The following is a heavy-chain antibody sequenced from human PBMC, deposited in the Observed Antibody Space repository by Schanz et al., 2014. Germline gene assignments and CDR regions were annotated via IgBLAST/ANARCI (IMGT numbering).Heavy chain of an antibody. D-gene: IGHD7-27*01. J-gene: IGHJ3*02. CDR1: GFTFSDYY. CDR3: ARENLNWEAFDI. CDR2: ISGSGGST. Sequence: QVQLVESGGGVVQPGRSLRLSCAASGFTFSDYYMSWIRQAPGKGLEWVSAISGSGGSTYYADSVKGRFTISRDNAKNSLYLEMTSLRGEDTAVYYCARENLNWEAFDIWGQGTVVTVSS. V-gene: IGHV3-11*01.